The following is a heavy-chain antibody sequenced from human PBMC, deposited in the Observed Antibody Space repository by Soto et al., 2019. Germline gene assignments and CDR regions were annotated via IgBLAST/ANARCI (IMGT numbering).Heavy chain of an antibody. J-gene: IGHJ3*02. CDR2: ISGGAGST. CDR1: GFTFSTYA. Sequence: EVQLLESGGGLVQPGGSLRLSCAASGFTFSTYAMSWVRQAPGKGLEWVSVISGGAGSTYYADSVKGRFTISRDNSKNTLYLQMNSLRAEDSAVYRCAKVLLQFRDALDIWGQGTMVTVS. CDR3: AKVLLQFRDALDI. D-gene: IGHD2-15*01. V-gene: IGHV3-23*01.